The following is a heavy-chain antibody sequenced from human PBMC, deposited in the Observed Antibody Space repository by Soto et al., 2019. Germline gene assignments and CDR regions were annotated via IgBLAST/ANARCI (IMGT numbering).Heavy chain of an antibody. CDR3: VRGPSRGSSLFGPLDY. J-gene: IGHJ4*02. V-gene: IGHV3-64D*06. Sequence: GGSMRLSCSASGFIFSTFGMFWVRQAPGQGLEYVSAIFYSGSGSYYADPVRGRFTVSRDNSKNMFYLQMSSLRVEDTALYFCVRGPSRGSSLFGPLDYWGQGTQVTVSS. CDR1: GFIFSTFG. CDR2: IFYSGSGS. D-gene: IGHD3-3*01.